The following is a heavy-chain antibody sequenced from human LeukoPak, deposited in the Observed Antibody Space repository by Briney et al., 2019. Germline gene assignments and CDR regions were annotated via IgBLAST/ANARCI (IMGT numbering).Heavy chain of an antibody. V-gene: IGHV3-7*03. CDR2: IKQDGSEK. CDR1: GFTFSSYW. Sequence: GGSLRVSCAASGFTFSSYWMSWVRQAPGKGLEWVANIKQDGSEKYYVDSVKGRFTISRDNAKNSLYLQMNSLRAEDTALYHCARVSGYYGSGSWKFDYWGQGTLVTVSS. D-gene: IGHD3-10*01. CDR3: ARVSGYYGSGSWKFDY. J-gene: IGHJ4*02.